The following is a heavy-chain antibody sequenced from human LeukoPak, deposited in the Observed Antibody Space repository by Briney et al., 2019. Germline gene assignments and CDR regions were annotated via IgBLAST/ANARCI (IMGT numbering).Heavy chain of an antibody. CDR2: ISYDGSNK. Sequence: GGSLRLSCTASAFTLVNYGMHWVRQAPGKGLEWVAVISYDGSNKYYADSVKGRSTISRDNSKNTLYLQMNSLRTEDTAVYYCAKERPVFGVVYGMDVWGQGTTVTVSS. CDR1: AFTLVNYG. V-gene: IGHV3-30*18. J-gene: IGHJ6*02. D-gene: IGHD3-3*01. CDR3: AKERPVFGVVYGMDV.